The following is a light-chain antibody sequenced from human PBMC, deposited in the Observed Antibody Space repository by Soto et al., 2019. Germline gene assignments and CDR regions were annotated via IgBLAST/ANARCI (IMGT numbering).Light chain of an antibody. CDR3: SSYTNKDTLV. J-gene: IGLJ3*02. Sequence: QSALTQPASVSGSPGQSITISCTGTSSDVGGYDHVSWYQQHPGKAPKLIIYDVSIRPSGVSNRFSGSKSGNTASLAVSGLQAEDEADYYCSSYTNKDTLVFGGGTQLTVL. V-gene: IGLV2-14*03. CDR1: SSDVGGYDH. CDR2: DVS.